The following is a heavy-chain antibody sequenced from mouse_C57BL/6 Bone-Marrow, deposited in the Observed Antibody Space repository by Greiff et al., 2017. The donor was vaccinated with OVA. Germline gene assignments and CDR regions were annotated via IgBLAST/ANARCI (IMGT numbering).Heavy chain of an antibody. CDR2: ISDGGSYT. J-gene: IGHJ4*01. CDR1: GFTFSSYA. Sequence: EVMLVESGGDLVKPGGSLKLSCAASGFTFSSYAMSWVRQTPEKRLEWVATISDGGSYTYYPDNVKGRFTISRDNAKNNLYLQMSHLKSEDTAMYYCARFRWLLRGMDYWGQGTSVTVSS. CDR3: ARFRWLLRGMDY. D-gene: IGHD2-3*01. V-gene: IGHV5-4*03.